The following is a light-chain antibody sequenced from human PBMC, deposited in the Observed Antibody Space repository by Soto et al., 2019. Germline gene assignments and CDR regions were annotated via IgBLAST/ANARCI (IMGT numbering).Light chain of an antibody. CDR1: SSDDGGYNY. CDR3: TSYTSSSPYV. CDR2: DVT. Sequence: QSVLTQPASVSGSPGQSITISCTGTSSDDGGYNYVFWYQHPPGKAPKLMIYDVTNRPSGVSNRFSGSKSGNTASLTISGLQVEDEADYYCTSYTSSSPYVFGTGTKVTVL. J-gene: IGLJ1*01. V-gene: IGLV2-14*03.